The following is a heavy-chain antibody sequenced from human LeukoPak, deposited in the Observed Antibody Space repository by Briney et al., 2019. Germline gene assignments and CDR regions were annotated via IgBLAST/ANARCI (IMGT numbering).Heavy chain of an antibody. CDR2: MNPNSGNT. D-gene: IGHD2-2*02. CDR3: ARATRDCSSASCYNT. J-gene: IGHJ4*02. Sequence: ASVKVSSKASGYTCTSYDINWVRQATGQGLEWMGWMNPNSGNTGYAQKFQGRVTTIRNTPISTAYTELSGLGSEDTAVYYCARATRDCSSASCYNTRGEGNLVSVSS. CDR1: GYTCTSYD. V-gene: IGHV1-8*01.